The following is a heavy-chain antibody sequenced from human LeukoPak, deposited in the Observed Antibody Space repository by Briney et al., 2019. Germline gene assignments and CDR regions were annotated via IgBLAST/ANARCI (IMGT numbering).Heavy chain of an antibody. Sequence: KASETLSLTCAVSADSISSSHWWTWIRQPPGKGLEWIGEIHHSGNTAYNPSLKSRATISLDKSKNEFSLQMRSVTAADTALYYCAREQSVRSWYFDSWGQGALVTVSS. CDR1: ADSISSSHW. CDR2: IHHSGNT. CDR3: AREQSVRSWYFDS. D-gene: IGHD6-13*01. V-gene: IGHV4-4*02. J-gene: IGHJ4*02.